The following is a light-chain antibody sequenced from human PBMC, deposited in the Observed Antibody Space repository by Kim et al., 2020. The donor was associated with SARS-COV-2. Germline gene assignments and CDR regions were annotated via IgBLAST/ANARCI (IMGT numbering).Light chain of an antibody. V-gene: IGKV3-15*01. CDR2: GAS. CDR3: QQNNNCPT. CDR1: QGVSSN. Sequence: SVSHGKRSPLPGGGGQGVSSNLAGYQQKPGQAPRLLIYGASTRATGIPPRFRGSGPGKEFPLTISGLQSEDFAVYYCQQNNNCPTFGQGTKVDIK. J-gene: IGKJ1*01.